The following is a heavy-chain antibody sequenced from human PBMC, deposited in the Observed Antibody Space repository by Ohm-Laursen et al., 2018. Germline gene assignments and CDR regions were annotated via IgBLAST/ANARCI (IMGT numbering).Heavy chain of an antibody. CDR3: ARVVFGGYYDY. CDR2: ISSSSRTI. CDR1: GFTFSTYT. J-gene: IGHJ4*02. Sequence: SLRLSCAASGFTFSTYTMNWVRQAPGKGLGWVSYISSSSRTIYYADSVKGRFTISRDNAKNSLYLQMNSLRAEDTAVYYCARVVFGGYYDYWGQGTLVTVSS. V-gene: IGHV3-48*01. D-gene: IGHD2-15*01.